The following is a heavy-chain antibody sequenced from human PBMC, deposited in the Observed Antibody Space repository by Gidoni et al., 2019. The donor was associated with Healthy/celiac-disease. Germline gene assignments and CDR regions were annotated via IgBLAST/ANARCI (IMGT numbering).Heavy chain of an antibody. CDR3: AIPRGGGYYFDY. D-gene: IGHD2-15*01. J-gene: IGHJ4*02. Sequence: EVQLLESGGGLVQPGGSLRLSCAASGFTFSSYAMSWVRQAPGKGLGWVSAISGSGGSTYYADSVKGRFTISRDNSKNTLYLQMNSLRAEDTAVYYCAIPRGGGYYFDYWGQGTLVTVSS. CDR1: GFTFSSYA. CDR2: ISGSGGST. V-gene: IGHV3-23*01.